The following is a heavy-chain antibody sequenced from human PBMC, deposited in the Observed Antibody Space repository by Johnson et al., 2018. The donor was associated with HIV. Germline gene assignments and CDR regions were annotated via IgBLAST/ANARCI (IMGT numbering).Heavy chain of an antibody. CDR2: IQSGENT. D-gene: IGHD2-21*02. CDR1: GFSVSGNY. CDR3: AGGVTVAFDI. V-gene: IGHV3-53*01. J-gene: IGHJ3*02. Sequence: VQLVESGGGLIQPGGSLRVSCAASGFSVSGNYMSWVRQAPGKGLEWLSVIQSGENTLYADSVQGRFIISRDDSNNTLYVQMNSLRVEDTAVYYCAGGVTVAFDIWGPGTMVTVSS.